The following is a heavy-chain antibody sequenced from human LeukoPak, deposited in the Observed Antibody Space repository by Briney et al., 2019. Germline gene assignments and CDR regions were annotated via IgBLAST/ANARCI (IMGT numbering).Heavy chain of an antibody. V-gene: IGHV3-21*01. D-gene: IGHD3-22*01. CDR3: ARGMRPYYDSSGYRDYFDY. CDR2: ISSSSSYI. CDR1: GFTFSSYS. J-gene: IGHJ4*02. Sequence: PGGSLRLSCAASGFTFSSYSMNWVRQAPGKGLEWVSSISSSSSYIYYADSVKGRFTISRDNAKNSLYLQMNSLRAEDTAVYYCARGMRPYYDSSGYRDYFDYWGQGTLVTVSS.